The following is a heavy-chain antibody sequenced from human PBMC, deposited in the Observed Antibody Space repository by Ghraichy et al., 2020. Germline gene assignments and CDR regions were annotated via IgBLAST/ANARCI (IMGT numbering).Heavy chain of an antibody. CDR3: ARGLWYSNYDYYGMDV. CDR1: GGSFSGYY. V-gene: IGHV4-34*01. CDR2: INHSGST. J-gene: IGHJ6*02. D-gene: IGHD4-11*01. Sequence: SETLSLTCAVYGGSFSGYYWSWIRQPPGKGLEWIGEINHSGSTNYNPSLKSRVTISVDTSKNQFSLKLSSVTAADTAVYYCARGLWYSNYDYYGMDVWGQGTTVSVSS.